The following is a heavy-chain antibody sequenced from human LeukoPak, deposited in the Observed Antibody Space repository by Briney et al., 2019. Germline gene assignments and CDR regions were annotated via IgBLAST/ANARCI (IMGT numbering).Heavy chain of an antibody. V-gene: IGHV3-11*01. Sequence: GGSLRLSCAASGFTFSDYYMSWIRQAPGKGLEWVSYISSSGSTIYYADSVKGRFTISRDNSKNTLYLQMNSLRAEDTAVYYCAKGDKWELLVLDYWGQETLVTVSS. CDR1: GFTFSDYY. CDR3: AKGDKWELLVLDY. J-gene: IGHJ4*02. CDR2: ISSSGSTI. D-gene: IGHD1-26*01.